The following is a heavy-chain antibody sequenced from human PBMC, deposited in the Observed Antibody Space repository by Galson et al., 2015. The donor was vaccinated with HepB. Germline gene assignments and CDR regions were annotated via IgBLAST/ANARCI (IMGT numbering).Heavy chain of an antibody. CDR2: ISFDGNNK. Sequence: SLRLSCAVSGFTFSNSVMHWVRQAPGKGLDWMASISFDGNNKYYADSVKGRFTISRDNSKNTLYLQMNSLGAGDTAVYYCAKAAFHDYADYWGLGTLVTVSS. J-gene: IGHJ4*02. CDR3: AKAAFHDYADY. CDR1: GFTFSNSV. V-gene: IGHV3-30*18.